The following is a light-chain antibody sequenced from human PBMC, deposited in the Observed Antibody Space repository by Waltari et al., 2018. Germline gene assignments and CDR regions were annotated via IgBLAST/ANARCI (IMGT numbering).Light chain of an antibody. CDR3: SSCTSSSTYV. J-gene: IGLJ1*01. Sequence: QSALTQPASVSGSPGQSIAISCTGTSSDVGGYNAVSWYQQHPGKAPKLIIYDVSNRPSGVSDRFSGSKSGNTASLTISGLQTEDEADYYCSSCTSSSTYVFGIGTKVTVL. CDR2: DVS. CDR1: SSDVGGYNA. V-gene: IGLV2-14*03.